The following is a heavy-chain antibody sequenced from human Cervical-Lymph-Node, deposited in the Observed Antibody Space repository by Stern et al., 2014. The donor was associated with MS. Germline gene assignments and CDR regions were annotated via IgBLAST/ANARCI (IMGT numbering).Heavy chain of an antibody. Sequence: QVQLVQSGPEVKEPGSSMTVSCKGSGGTFTSYSFSWVRQAPGQGLLWMGRIIPIPGHAMVAPTFQGHVTISAAKSTNTAYLEMTSLTAEDTAVYDGAREDFWNGGHFDNWGQGTLVTVSS. CDR1: GGTFTSYS. CDR2: IIPIPGHA. J-gene: IGHJ4*02. CDR3: AREDFWNGGHFDN. V-gene: IGHV1-69*09. D-gene: IGHD3-3*01.